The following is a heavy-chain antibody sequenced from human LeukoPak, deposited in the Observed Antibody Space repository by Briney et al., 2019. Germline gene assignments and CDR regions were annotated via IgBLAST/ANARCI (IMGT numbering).Heavy chain of an antibody. CDR3: ASGYEAYYYYYGMDV. CDR2: INSDGSST. Sequence: GGSLRLSCAASGFTFSSYWMHWVRQAPGKGLVWVSRINSDGSSTSYADSVKGRFTISRDNAKNTLYLQMNSLKAEDTAVYYCASGYEAYYYYYGMDVWGQGTTVTVSS. V-gene: IGHV3-74*01. D-gene: IGHD5-12*01. CDR1: GFTFSSYW. J-gene: IGHJ6*02.